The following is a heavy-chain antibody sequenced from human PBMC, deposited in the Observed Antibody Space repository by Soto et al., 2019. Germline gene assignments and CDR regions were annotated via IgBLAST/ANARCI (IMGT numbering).Heavy chain of an antibody. J-gene: IGHJ3*02. Sequence: SVKVSCKASGGTFSSYAISWVRQAPGQGLEWMGGIIPIFGTANYAQKFQGRVTITADESTSTAYMELSSLRSEDTAVYYCARDRFAGGGAFDIWGPGTMVTVSS. CDR2: IIPIFGTA. D-gene: IGHD3-16*01. V-gene: IGHV1-69*13. CDR1: GGTFSSYA. CDR3: ARDRFAGGGAFDI.